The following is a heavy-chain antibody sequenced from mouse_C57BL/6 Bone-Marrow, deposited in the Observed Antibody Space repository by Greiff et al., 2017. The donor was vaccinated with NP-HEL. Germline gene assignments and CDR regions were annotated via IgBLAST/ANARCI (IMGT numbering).Heavy chain of an antibody. V-gene: IGHV1-39*01. J-gene: IGHJ1*03. CDR1: GYSFTDYN. CDR3: ARYGSSDKYWYFDV. CDR2: INPNYGTT. Sequence: VQLQQSGPELVKPGASVKISCKASGYSFTDYNMNWVKQSNGKSLEWIGVINPNYGTTSYNQKFKGKATLTVDQSTSTAYLQLNSLTSEDSAVYYCARYGSSDKYWYFDVWGTGTTVTVSS. D-gene: IGHD1-1*01.